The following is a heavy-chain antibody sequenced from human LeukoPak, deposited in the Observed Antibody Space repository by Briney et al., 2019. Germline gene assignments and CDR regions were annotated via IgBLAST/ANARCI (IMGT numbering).Heavy chain of an antibody. CDR1: GGSFSNYA. Sequence: SVKVSCKASGGSFSNYAISWVRQAPGQGLEWMGGIIPIFGTANYAQKFQGRVTITADESTSTAYMELSSLRSEDTAVYYCARDLPTGTRFDYWGQGTLVTVSS. D-gene: IGHD1-1*01. J-gene: IGHJ4*02. CDR2: IIPIFGTA. CDR3: ARDLPTGTRFDY. V-gene: IGHV1-69*13.